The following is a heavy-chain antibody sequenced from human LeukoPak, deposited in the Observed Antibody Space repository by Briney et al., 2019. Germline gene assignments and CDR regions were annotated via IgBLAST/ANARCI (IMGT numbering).Heavy chain of an antibody. Sequence: PGGSLRLSCAASGFTFSRYCMSWVRQAPGKGLEWISSISSILSYIYYADSLKGRFTTSSDNAKNTLYLQMNSLRAEDTAVYYCARVSDTSGYSYGSIDYWGQGTLVTVSS. J-gene: IGHJ4*02. V-gene: IGHV3-21*01. CDR3: ARVSDTSGYSYGSIDY. CDR2: ISSILSYI. D-gene: IGHD5-18*01. CDR1: GFTFSRYC.